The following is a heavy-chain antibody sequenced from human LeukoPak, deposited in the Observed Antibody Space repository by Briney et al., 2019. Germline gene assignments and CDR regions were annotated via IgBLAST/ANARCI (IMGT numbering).Heavy chain of an antibody. V-gene: IGHV4-59*01. CDR1: GGSISSYY. CDR2: IYYSGST. D-gene: IGHD6-19*01. Sequence: SETLSLTCTVPGGSISSYYWSWIRQPPGKGLEWIGYIYYSGSTNYNPSLKSRVTLSVDTSKNQFSLKLTSVTAADTAVYYCARVIGSAVAGHNWFDPWGQGTLVTVSS. J-gene: IGHJ5*02. CDR3: ARVIGSAVAGHNWFDP.